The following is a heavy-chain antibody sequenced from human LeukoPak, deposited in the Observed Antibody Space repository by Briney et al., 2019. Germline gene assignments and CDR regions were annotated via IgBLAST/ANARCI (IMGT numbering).Heavy chain of an antibody. CDR1: GGTFSSYA. J-gene: IGHJ4*02. D-gene: IGHD5-24*01. CDR2: IIPILGIA. CDR3: ARSGWAHDY. Sequence: SVKVSCKASGGTFSSYAISWVRQAPGQGLEWMGRIIPILGIANYAQKFQGRVTITADKSTSTAYMELRSLRSDDTAVYYCARSGWAHDYWGQGTLVTVSS. V-gene: IGHV1-69*04.